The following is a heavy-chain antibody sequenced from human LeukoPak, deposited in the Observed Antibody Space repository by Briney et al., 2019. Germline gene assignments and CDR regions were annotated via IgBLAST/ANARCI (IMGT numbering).Heavy chain of an antibody. D-gene: IGHD3-22*01. CDR3: ARRGWGYYDSSGYYRFDY. V-gene: IGHV4-34*01. CDR1: GGSFSGYY. CDR2: INHSGST. Sequence: PSETLSLNCAVYGGSFSGYYWSWIRQPPGKGLEWIGGINHSGSTNYNPSLKSRVTISVDTSKNQFSLKLSSVTAADTAVYYCARRGWGYYDSSGYYRFDYWGQGTLVTVSS. J-gene: IGHJ4*02.